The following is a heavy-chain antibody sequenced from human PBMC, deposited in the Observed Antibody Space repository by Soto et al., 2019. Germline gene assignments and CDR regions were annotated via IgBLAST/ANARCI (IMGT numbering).Heavy chain of an antibody. J-gene: IGHJ5*02. CDR2: ISYDGSNK. D-gene: IGHD3-10*02. CDR1: GFTFSNAW. V-gene: IGHV3-30*03. CDR3: APQSHSNYVNWFAP. Sequence: GGSLRLSCAASGFTFSNAWINWVRQAPGKGLEWVAVISYDGSNKYYADSVKGRFTISRDNSKNTLYLQMNSLRAEDTAVYYCAPQSHSNYVNWFAPWGQGTLVTVSS.